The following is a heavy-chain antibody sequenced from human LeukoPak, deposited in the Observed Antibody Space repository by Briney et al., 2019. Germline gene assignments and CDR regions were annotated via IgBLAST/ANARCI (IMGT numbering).Heavy chain of an antibody. V-gene: IGHV4-61*01. CDR3: ARFRSGGWSYFDS. CDR1: GASLTSPTYY. J-gene: IGHJ4*02. Sequence: SETLSLTCTVSGASLTSPTYYQWSWIRQPPGKGLELIGNIYSSGSAKFNPSLKSRVTMSLDTSKNQFSLKLSSVTTEDSAVYYCARFRSGGWSYFDSWGQGTLVTVSS. CDR2: IYSSGSA. D-gene: IGHD2-15*01.